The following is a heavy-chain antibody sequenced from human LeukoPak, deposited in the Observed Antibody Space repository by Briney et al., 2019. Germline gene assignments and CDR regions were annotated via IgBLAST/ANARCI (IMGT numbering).Heavy chain of an antibody. CDR1: GFTFSEYA. V-gene: IGHV3-23*01. CDR2: ISGGGGNT. CDR3: AKAFLFNWNHESGGWFDT. J-gene: IGHJ5*02. Sequence: GGSLRLSCAASGFTFSEYAMSWFRQAPVKGLEWVSGISGGGGNTYHADSVKGRLTISRDNSKNTLYFQMDSLRAEDTAVYYCAKAFLFNWNHESGGWFDTWGQGALVTVSS. D-gene: IGHD1-14*01.